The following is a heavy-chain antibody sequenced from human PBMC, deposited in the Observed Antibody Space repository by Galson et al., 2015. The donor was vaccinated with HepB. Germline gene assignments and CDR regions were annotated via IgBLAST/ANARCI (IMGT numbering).Heavy chain of an antibody. CDR2: ISYDGSNK. V-gene: IGHV3-30*04. J-gene: IGHJ6*02. CDR3: ARDDGSSCGMDV. D-gene: IGHD6-13*01. CDR1: GFTFSSYA. Sequence: SLRLSCAASGFTFSSYAMHWVRQAPGKGLEWVAVISYDGSNKYYADSVKGRFTISRDNSKNTLYLQMNSLRAEDTAVYYCARDDGSSCGMDVWGQGTTVTVSS.